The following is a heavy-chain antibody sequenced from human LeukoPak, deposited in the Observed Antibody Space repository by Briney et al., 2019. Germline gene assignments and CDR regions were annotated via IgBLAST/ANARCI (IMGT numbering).Heavy chain of an antibody. CDR1: GFTLSSYW. CDR2: TNSDGSST. CDR3: ATSRYCSRASCSYH. Sequence: GGSLRLSCAASGFTLSSYWMYWVRQAPGKGLMWVSRTNSDGSSTNYADSVKGRFTISRDNAKNTLYLQMNSLRAEDTAVYYCATSRYCSRASCSYHWGQGTLVTVSS. D-gene: IGHD2-2*01. J-gene: IGHJ5*02. V-gene: IGHV3-74*01.